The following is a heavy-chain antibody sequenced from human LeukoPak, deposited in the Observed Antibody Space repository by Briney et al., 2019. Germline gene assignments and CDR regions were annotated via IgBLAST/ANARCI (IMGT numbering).Heavy chain of an antibody. V-gene: IGHV4-39*01. J-gene: IGHJ6*02. CDR1: GGSISSSSYY. Sequence: SETLSLTCTVSGGSISSSSYYWGWIRQPPGKGLEWIGSIYYSGSTYYNPSLKSRVTISVDTSKNQFSLKLSSVTAADTAVYYCARHLKGDGMDVWGQGTTVTVSS. CDR3: ARHLKGDGMDV. CDR2: IYYSGST.